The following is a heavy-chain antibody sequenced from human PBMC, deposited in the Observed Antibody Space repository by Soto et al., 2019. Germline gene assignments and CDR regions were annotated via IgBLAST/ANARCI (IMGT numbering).Heavy chain of an antibody. D-gene: IGHD3-10*01. J-gene: IGHJ6*02. CDR3: AKDLRYYYGSGSYYKGGMDV. CDR1: GSTFSSYS. CDR2: ISGSGGST. V-gene: IGHV3-23*01. Sequence: GGSLRLSCAASGSTFSSYSMSWVRQAPGKGLEWVSAISGSGGSTYYADSVKGRFTISRDNSKNTLYLQMNSLRAEDTAVYYCAKDLRYYYGSGSYYKGGMDVWGQGTTVTASS.